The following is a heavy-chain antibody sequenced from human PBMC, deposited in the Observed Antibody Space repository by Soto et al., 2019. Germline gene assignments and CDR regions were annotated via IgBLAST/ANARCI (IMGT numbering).Heavy chain of an antibody. CDR3: ASERHYYGSGSPRLDH. D-gene: IGHD3-10*01. CDR2: IYYSGST. Sequence: QLQLQESGPGLVKPSETLSLTCTVSGDSISSSSYYWGWIRQPPGKGLEWIGSIYYSGSTYYNPSLQSRVTISVDTSKNQFSLKLSSVTAADTTVYYCASERHYYGSGSPRLDHWGQGTLVTVSS. V-gene: IGHV4-39*01. J-gene: IGHJ4*02. CDR1: GDSISSSSYY.